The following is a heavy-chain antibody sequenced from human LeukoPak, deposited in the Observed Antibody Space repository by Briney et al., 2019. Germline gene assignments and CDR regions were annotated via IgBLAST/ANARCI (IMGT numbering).Heavy chain of an antibody. J-gene: IGHJ4*02. CDR2: IYYSGST. V-gene: IGHV4-39*07. CDR3: ARGNYDILTGYYSQFDY. D-gene: IGHD3-9*01. Sequence: SETLSLTCTVSGGSISSSTFYWGWIRQPPGKGLEWIGTIYYSGSTFYNPSLKSRVTISVDTSKSQFSLKLSSVTAADTAVYYCARGNYDILTGYYSQFDYWGQGTLVTVSS. CDR1: GGSISSSTFY.